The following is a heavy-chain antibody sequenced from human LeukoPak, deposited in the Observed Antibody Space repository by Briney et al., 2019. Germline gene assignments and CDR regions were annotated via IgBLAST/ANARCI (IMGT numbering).Heavy chain of an antibody. D-gene: IGHD4-17*01. CDR2: MNPNSGNT. J-gene: IGHJ4*02. Sequence: ASVKVSCKASGYTFTSYDINWVRQATGQGLEWMGWMNPNSGNTGYAQKFQGRVTMTRNTSISTAYTELSSLRSEDTAVYYCASALQDDYGDYFGWGQGTLVTVSS. CDR3: ASALQDDYGDYFG. CDR1: GYTFTSYD. V-gene: IGHV1-8*01.